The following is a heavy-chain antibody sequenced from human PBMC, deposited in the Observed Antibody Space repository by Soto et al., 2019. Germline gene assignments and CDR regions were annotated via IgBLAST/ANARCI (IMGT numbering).Heavy chain of an antibody. D-gene: IGHD4-17*01. CDR2: MTPKRETP. V-gene: IGHV1-8*01. Sequence: ASVKVSCMASGYDFNIYDIHWVRQSTGKGLEWMGWMTPKRETPGYAPKFQGRFTMNRDTSRRAVYMELSSLGYEDTAVYLCARDCHGYWIGKTYYYAMDVWGQGTTVTVSS. CDR3: ARDCHGYWIGKTYYYAMDV. CDR1: GYDFNIYD. J-gene: IGHJ6*02.